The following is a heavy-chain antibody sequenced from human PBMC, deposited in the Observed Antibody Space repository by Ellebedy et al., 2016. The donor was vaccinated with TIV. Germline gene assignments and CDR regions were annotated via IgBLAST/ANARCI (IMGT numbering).Heavy chain of an antibody. Sequence: SETLSLTCTVSGHSITSETYWGWIRQTPGKGLEWIGSIYLSGSTYFNPSLESRVAISVDRSMNQFSLRLSSVTAADTAVYYCATDGSYGDYLSPTHAFVIWGQGTMVTVSS. CDR2: IYLSGST. CDR1: GHSITSETY. CDR3: ATDGSYGDYLSPTHAFVI. J-gene: IGHJ3*02. V-gene: IGHV4-38-2*02. D-gene: IGHD4-17*01.